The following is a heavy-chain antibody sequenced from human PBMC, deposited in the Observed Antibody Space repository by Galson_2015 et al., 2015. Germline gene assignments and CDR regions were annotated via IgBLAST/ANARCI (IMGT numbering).Heavy chain of an antibody. V-gene: IGHV3-64*02. CDR3: ARATRTSDYGDYYFDY. Sequence: SLRLSCAASGFTFSSYAMHWVRQAPGKGLEYVSAISSNGGSTYYADSVKGRFTISRDNSKNTLYLQMGSLRAEDMAVYYCARATRTSDYGDYYFDYWGQGTLVTVSS. CDR1: GFTFSSYA. J-gene: IGHJ4*02. D-gene: IGHD4-17*01. CDR2: ISSNGGST.